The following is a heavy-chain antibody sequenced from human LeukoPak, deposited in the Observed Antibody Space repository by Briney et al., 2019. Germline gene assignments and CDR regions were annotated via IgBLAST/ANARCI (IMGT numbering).Heavy chain of an antibody. J-gene: IGHJ5*02. CDR3: AKGGVYSGYAFDP. D-gene: IGHD5-12*01. Sequence: PGGSLRLSCADSGFTFSSYAMSWVRQAPGKGLAWVSAISSSGDVTKYADSAKSRFTISRDNSKNTVYLQMNSLRAEDTAVYYCAKGGVYSGYAFDPWGQGTLVTVSS. CDR2: ISSSGDVT. CDR1: GFTFSSYA. V-gene: IGHV3-23*01.